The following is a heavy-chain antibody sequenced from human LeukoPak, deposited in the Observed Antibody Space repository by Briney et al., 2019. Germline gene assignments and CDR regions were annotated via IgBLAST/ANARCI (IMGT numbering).Heavy chain of an antibody. D-gene: IGHD3-3*01. CDR2: IYYNGRT. J-gene: IGHJ3*02. CDR1: GGSISSYY. Sequence: SETLSLTCTVSGGSISSYYWSWIRQPPGKGLEWIGYIYYNGRTNYNPSLKSRVTISVDTSKNQFSLKLSSVTVADTAVYYCVREFGTYHDFWSGSQGNAFDIWGRGTMVTVSS. CDR3: VREFGTYHDFWSGSQGNAFDI. V-gene: IGHV4-59*12.